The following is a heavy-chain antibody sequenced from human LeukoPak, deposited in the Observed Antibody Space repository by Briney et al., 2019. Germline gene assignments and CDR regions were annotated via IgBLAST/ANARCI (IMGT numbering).Heavy chain of an antibody. CDR2: ISPSGDIT. D-gene: IGHD3-22*01. CDR3: ARGHYYDSSGYDY. J-gene: IGHJ4*02. CDR1: GLTFSSYN. V-gene: IGHV3-21*01. Sequence: GGSLRFSCVASGLTFSSYNMNWVRQAPGKGLEWVSGISPSGDITYYTDSVQGRFTISRDNPKNSLYLQMNSLRAEDTAVYYCARGHYYDSSGYDYWGQGTLVTVSS.